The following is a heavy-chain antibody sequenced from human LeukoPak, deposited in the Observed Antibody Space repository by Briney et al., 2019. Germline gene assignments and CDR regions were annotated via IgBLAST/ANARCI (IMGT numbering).Heavy chain of an antibody. CDR3: ARAASVFLDYYYGMDV. J-gene: IGHJ6*02. CDR1: GGTFSSYA. Sequence: SVKVSCKASGGTFSSYAISWVRQAPGQGLEWMGGIIPIFGTANYAQKFQGRITITADESTSTAYMELSSLRSEDTAVYYCARAASVFLDYYYGMDVWGQGTTVTVSS. CDR2: IIPIFGTA. D-gene: IGHD3-10*02. V-gene: IGHV1-69*13.